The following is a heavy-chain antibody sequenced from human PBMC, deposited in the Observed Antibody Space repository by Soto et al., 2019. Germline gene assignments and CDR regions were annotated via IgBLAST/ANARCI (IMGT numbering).Heavy chain of an antibody. CDR1: GFSLSTSGVG. CDR3: AHMVLWFGELLSSFDY. D-gene: IGHD3-10*01. CDR2: IYWDDDK. V-gene: IGHV2-5*02. J-gene: IGHJ4*02. Sequence: QITLKESGPTLVKPTQTLTLTCTFSGFSLSTSGVGVGWIRQPPGKALEWLALIYWDDDKRYSPSLKSRLTIAQDTSKNQVVLTMTNMDPVDTATYYCAHMVLWFGELLSSFDYWGQGTLVTVSS.